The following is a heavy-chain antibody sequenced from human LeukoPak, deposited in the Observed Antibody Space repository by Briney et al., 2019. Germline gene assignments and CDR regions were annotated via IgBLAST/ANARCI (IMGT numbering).Heavy chain of an antibody. CDR1: GASISIISYY. J-gene: IGHJ5*02. D-gene: IGHD2-2*02. V-gene: IGHV4-39*07. Sequence: SETLSLTCTVSGASISIISYYWGWIRQPPGKGLEWIGSIYYSGNTYYNPSLKSRVTISVDTSKNQFSLKLSSVTAADTAVYYCAREFPGAISPWGQGTLVTVSS. CDR3: AREFPGAISP. CDR2: IYYSGNT.